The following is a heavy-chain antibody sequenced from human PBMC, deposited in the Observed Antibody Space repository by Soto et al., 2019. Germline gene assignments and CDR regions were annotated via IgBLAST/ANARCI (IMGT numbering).Heavy chain of an antibody. J-gene: IGHJ4*02. CDR1: GFTFSSFG. Sequence: QVLLVESGGGVVQPGRSLRISCAVSGFTFSSFGMHWVRQAPGTGLEWVAVISDDGGSKHYADSVKGRFTISRDNSNNTLYLQMDSMGPEDTAVYYCAKDRWGDFGDLNLPGYWGQGTLVTVSS. CDR2: ISDDGGSK. CDR3: AKDRWGDFGDLNLPGY. V-gene: IGHV3-30*18. D-gene: IGHD4-17*01.